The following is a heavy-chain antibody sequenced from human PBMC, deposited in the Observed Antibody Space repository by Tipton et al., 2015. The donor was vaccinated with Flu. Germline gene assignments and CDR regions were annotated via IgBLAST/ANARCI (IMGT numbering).Heavy chain of an antibody. CDR1: GFSSSYFP. CDR2: MSHDGKNE. Sequence: SLRLSCAASGFSSSYFPMHWVRQAPGKGLEWVALMSHDGKNEYYADSVKGRFTISRDTSQNTVSLQMNSLRKEDTAVYFCARGDGPRYGDQYFDTWGQGTLVTVSS. CDR3: ARGDGPRYGDQYFDT. J-gene: IGHJ4*02. D-gene: IGHD4-17*01. V-gene: IGHV3-30*04.